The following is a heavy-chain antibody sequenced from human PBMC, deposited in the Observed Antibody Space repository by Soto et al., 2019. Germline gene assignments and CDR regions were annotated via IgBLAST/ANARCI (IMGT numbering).Heavy chain of an antibody. CDR1: GLTFSNYA. J-gene: IGHJ4*02. CDR3: AKNQEREFPRVTDF. D-gene: IGHD5-18*01. Sequence: EVRLLESGGGLVKPGGSLRLSCATSGLTFSNYAISWVRQAPGGGLEWVSSMSGSSSTTYYADSVRGRFTISRDRSKNTLYLQMSSLRAEDTALYYCAKNQEREFPRVTDFWGQGTLVTVSS. CDR2: MSGSSSTT. V-gene: IGHV3-23*01.